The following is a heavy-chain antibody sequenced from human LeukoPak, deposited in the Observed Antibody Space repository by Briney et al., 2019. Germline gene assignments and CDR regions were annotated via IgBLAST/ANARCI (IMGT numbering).Heavy chain of an antibody. CDR2: IIPIFGAA. CDR3: ARDYGEWGRYYFDY. D-gene: IGHD1-26*01. V-gene: IGHV1-69*05. J-gene: IGHJ4*02. CDR1: GGTFSSYA. Sequence: SVKVSCKASGGTFSSYAISWVRPAPGQGLEWMGRIIPIFGAANSAQKFQGRVTITTDASTSTAYMELSSLRSEHTAVYYCARDYGEWGRYYFDYWGQGTLVTVSS.